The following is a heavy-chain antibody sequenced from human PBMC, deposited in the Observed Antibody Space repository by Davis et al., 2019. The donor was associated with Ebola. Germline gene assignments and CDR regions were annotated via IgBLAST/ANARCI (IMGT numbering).Heavy chain of an antibody. CDR3: AREDYGGTNAFDI. Sequence: SETLSLTCAVYGGSFSGYYWSWIRQPPGKGLEWIGEINHSGSTNYNPSLKSRVTISVDTSKNQFSLKLSSVTAADTAVYYCAREDYGGTNAFDIWGQGTTVTVSS. V-gene: IGHV4-34*01. D-gene: IGHD4-23*01. J-gene: IGHJ3*02. CDR2: INHSGST. CDR1: GGSFSGYY.